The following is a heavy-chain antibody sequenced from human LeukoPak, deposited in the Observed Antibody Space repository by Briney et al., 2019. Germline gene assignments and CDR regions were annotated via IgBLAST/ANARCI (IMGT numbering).Heavy chain of an antibody. V-gene: IGHV4-34*01. CDR2: INHSGST. CDR3: ARIGFFDWFDY. D-gene: IGHD3-9*01. CDR1: GGSFSGYY. Sequence: SETLSLTCAVYGGSFSGYYWSWIRQPPGKGLEWIGEINHSGSTNYNQSLKSRVTISVDTSKNQFSLKLSSVIAADTAVYYCARIGFFDWFDYWGQGTLVTVSS. J-gene: IGHJ4*02.